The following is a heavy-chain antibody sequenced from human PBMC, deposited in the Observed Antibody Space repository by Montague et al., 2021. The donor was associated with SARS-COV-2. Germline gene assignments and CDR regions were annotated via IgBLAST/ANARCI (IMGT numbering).Heavy chain of an antibody. CDR3: ARYGSYFEH. D-gene: IGHD1-26*01. Sequence: LRLSCAASGFTFNDYAMHWIRQTPGKGLEWIGYIYYDGSTNYNPSLKSRVTMSVDSSKNQFSLRLSSVTAADTAVYYCARYGSYFEHWGQGTLVTVSS. V-gene: IGHV4-59*03. CDR1: GFTFNDYA. J-gene: IGHJ4*02. CDR2: IYYDGST.